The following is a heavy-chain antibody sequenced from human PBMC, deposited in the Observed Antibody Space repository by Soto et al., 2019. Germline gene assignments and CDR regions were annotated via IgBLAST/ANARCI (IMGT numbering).Heavy chain of an antibody. J-gene: IGHJ4*02. D-gene: IGHD3-3*01. V-gene: IGHV3-49*04. Sequence: GGSLRLSCTASGFTFGDYAMSWVRQAPGKGLEWVGFIRSKAYGGTTEYAASVKGRFTISRDDSKSIAYLQMNGLKTEDTAVYYCTRGFLEWLSNDYWGQGTLVTVSS. CDR3: TRGFLEWLSNDY. CDR2: IRSKAYGGTT. CDR1: GFTFGDYA.